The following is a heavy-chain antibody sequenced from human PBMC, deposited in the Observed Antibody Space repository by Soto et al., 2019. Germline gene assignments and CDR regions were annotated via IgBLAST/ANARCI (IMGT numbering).Heavy chain of an antibody. D-gene: IGHD3-10*01. V-gene: IGHV3-30-3*01. CDR3: ARDDEGGSYCDLGY. CDR2: ILHDGNNK. J-gene: IGHJ4*02. CDR1: GFTFSNYI. Sequence: QVQLVESGGGVVQPGRSLRLSCAASGFTFSNYIMHWVRQAPGKGLEGVAIILHDGNNKYNADSVKGRFTISRDNSKNTLYLQMNSLRTEDTAIYYCARDDEGGSYCDLGYWGQGTLVTVSS.